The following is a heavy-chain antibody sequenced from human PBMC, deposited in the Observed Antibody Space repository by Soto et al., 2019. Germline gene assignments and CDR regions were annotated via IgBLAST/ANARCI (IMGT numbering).Heavy chain of an antibody. CDR1: GYTFTSYG. Sequence: QVHLVQSGAEVKKPGASVKVSCKASGYTFTSYGITWVRQAPGQGLEWMGWISAHNGNTDYAQKLQGRVIVTRDTSTRTAYMALMSLRSDDTAVYYCARGRYGDYWGQGALVTVSS. D-gene: IGHD1-1*01. CDR3: ARGRYGDY. V-gene: IGHV1-18*01. J-gene: IGHJ4*02. CDR2: ISAHNGNT.